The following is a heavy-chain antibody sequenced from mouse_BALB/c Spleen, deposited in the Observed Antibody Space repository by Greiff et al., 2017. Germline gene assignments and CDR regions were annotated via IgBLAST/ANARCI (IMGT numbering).Heavy chain of an antibody. V-gene: IGHV3-6*02. D-gene: IGHD1-1*01. Sequence: EVKLVESGPGLVKPSQSLSLTCSVTGYSITSGYYWNWIRQFPGNKLEWMGYISYDGSNNYNPSLKNRISITRDTSKNQFFLKLNSVTTEDTATYYCARANSLLRERAMDYWGQGTSVTVSS. J-gene: IGHJ4*01. CDR1: GYSITSGYY. CDR3: ARANSLLRERAMDY. CDR2: ISYDGSN.